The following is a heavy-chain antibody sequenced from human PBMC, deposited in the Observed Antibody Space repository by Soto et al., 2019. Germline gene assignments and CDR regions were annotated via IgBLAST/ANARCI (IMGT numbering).Heavy chain of an antibody. J-gene: IGHJ2*01. CDR2: IYYSGST. V-gene: IGHV4-31*03. Sequence: SETLSLTCTVSGGSISSGGYYWSWIRQHPGKGLEWIGYIYYSGSTYYNPSLKSRVTISVGTSKNQFSLKLSSVTAADTAVYYCARDGRYGTPYGDWYFDLWGRGTLVTVSS. CDR3: ARDGRYGTPYGDWYFDL. D-gene: IGHD4-17*01. CDR1: GGSISSGGYY.